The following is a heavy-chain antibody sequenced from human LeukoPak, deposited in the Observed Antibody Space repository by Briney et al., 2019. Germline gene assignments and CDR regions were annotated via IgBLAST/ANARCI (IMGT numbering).Heavy chain of an antibody. J-gene: IGHJ4*02. CDR1: GGSISSSNW. CDR2: IYHSGST. CDR3: ARDGLYDSSGYFDC. D-gene: IGHD3-22*01. Sequence: PSETLSLTCAVSGGSISSSNWWSWVRQPPGKGLEWIGEIYHSGSTNYNPSLKSRVTISVDKSKNQFSLKLSSVTAEDTAVYYCARDGLYDSSGYFDCWGQGTLVTVSS. V-gene: IGHV4-4*02.